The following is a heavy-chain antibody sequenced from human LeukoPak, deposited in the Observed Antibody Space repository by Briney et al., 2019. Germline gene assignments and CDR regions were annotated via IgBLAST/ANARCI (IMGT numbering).Heavy chain of an antibody. CDR1: GGTISSYY. CDR3: AGTDSGSYHNAFDI. D-gene: IGHD1-26*01. CDR2: VYTSRST. V-gene: IGHV4-59*10. Sequence: SGTLCLSCAVSGGTISSYYLSWVRQPAGKGLEWIGRVYTSRSTNYNPSPNSRVTISVDTSKNQFPLNLSSVTAADTAVYYCAGTDSGSYHNAFDIWGQGTMVTVSS. J-gene: IGHJ3*02.